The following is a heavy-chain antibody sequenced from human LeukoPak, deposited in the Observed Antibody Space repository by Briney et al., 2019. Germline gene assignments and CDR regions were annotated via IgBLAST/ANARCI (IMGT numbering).Heavy chain of an antibody. CDR1: GGTFSSYA. V-gene: IGHV1-69*13. J-gene: IGHJ3*02. CDR3: ARDGYCSGGSCHDAFDI. CDR2: IIPIFGTA. D-gene: IGHD2-15*01. Sequence: ASVTVSCKASGGTFSSYAISWVRQAPGQGLEWMGGIIPIFGTANYAQKFQGRVTITADESTSTAYMELSSLRSEDTAVYYCARDGYCSGGSCHDAFDIWGQGTMVTVSS.